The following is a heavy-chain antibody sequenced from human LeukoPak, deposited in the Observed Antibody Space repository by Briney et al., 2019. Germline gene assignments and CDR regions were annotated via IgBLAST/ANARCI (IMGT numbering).Heavy chain of an antibody. CDR2: ISYDGSNK. D-gene: IGHD3-10*01. CDR1: GFTFSSYA. V-gene: IGHV3-30-3*01. Sequence: GGSLRLSCAASGFTFSSYAMHWVRQAPGKGLEWVAVISYDGSNKYYADSVKGRFTISRDNSKNTLYLQMNSLRAEDTAVYYCARESPGGYFDYWGQGTLVTVSS. CDR3: ARESPGGYFDY. J-gene: IGHJ4*02.